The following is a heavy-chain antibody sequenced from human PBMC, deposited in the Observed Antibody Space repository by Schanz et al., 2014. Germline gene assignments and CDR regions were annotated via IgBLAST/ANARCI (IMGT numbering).Heavy chain of an antibody. V-gene: IGHV3-11*03. Sequence: VQLLESGGALVQPGGSLRLSCSASGLLFSYYYMSGVRQAPGKGLEWVSYISSSGSYTNYADSVKGRFTTSRDNGKKSMYLQMNSLRAEDTAVYYCARLDSSSWYPRYWGQGTLVTVSS. CDR2: ISSSGSYT. D-gene: IGHD6-13*01. CDR1: GLLFSYYY. J-gene: IGHJ4*02. CDR3: ARLDSSSWYPRY.